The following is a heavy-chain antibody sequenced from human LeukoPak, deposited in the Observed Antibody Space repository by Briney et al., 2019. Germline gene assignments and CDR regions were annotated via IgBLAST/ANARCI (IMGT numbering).Heavy chain of an antibody. Sequence: HPGRSLGLSCAASGFTFSSYGMHWVRQAPGKGLEWVAVISYDGSNKYYADSVKGRFTISRDNSKNTLYLQMNSLRAEDTAVYYCARVGTKSSSNGYYFAVGFDCWGQGSQVTVSS. CDR2: ISYDGSNK. V-gene: IGHV3-30*03. J-gene: IGHJ4*02. CDR3: ARVGTKSSSNGYYFAVGFDC. D-gene: IGHD3-22*01. CDR1: GFTFSSYG.